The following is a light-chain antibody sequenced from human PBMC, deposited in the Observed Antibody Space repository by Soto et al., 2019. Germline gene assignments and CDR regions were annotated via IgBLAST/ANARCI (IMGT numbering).Light chain of an antibody. CDR1: SSDVGGYNY. J-gene: IGLJ2*01. CDR2: EVS. Sequence: QSALTQPASVSGSPGQSITISCTGTSSDVGGYNYVSWYQQHPGKAPKLMIYEVSNRPSGVSNRFSGSKSGNTASLTISGLQAEDEADYYCSSYISSSTVVFSGGTKLTVL. V-gene: IGLV2-14*01. CDR3: SSYISSSTVV.